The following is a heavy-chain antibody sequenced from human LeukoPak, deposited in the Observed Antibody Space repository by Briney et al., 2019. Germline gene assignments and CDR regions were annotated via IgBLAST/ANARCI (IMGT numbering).Heavy chain of an antibody. Sequence: GGSLRLSCAASGFTFSSYGMHWVRQAPGKGLEWVAFIRYDGSNKYYADSVKGRFTISRDNSKNTLYLQMTSLRAEDTAVYYCAKDRNPIAVAGTYFQHWGQGTLVTVSS. V-gene: IGHV3-30*02. D-gene: IGHD6-19*01. CDR3: AKDRNPIAVAGTYFQH. CDR1: GFTFSSYG. J-gene: IGHJ1*01. CDR2: IRYDGSNK.